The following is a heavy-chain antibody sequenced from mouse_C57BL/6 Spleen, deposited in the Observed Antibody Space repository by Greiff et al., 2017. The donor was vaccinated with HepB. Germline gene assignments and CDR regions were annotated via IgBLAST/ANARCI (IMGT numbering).Heavy chain of an antibody. Sequence: VQLQQPGAELVKPGASVKLSCKASGYTFTSYWMHWVKQRPGQGLEWIGMIHPNSGSTNYNEKFKSKATLTVDKSSSTAYMQLSSLTSEDSAVYYCARSRADYYGSSYYYAMDYWGQGTSVTVSS. D-gene: IGHD1-1*01. CDR3: ARSRADYYGSSYYYAMDY. V-gene: IGHV1-64*01. CDR2: IHPNSGST. J-gene: IGHJ4*01. CDR1: GYTFTSYW.